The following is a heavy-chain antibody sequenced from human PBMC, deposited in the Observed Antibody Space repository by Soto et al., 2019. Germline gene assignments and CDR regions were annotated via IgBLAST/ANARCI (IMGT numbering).Heavy chain of an antibody. CDR2: IIPISGTA. Sequence: QVQLVQSGAEVKKPGSSVKVSCKASGGTFSSYAISWVRQAPGQGLEWMGGIIPISGTANYAQTFQGRVTITANESTSTAHMELSSLRSEDTAVYYCARDRVVRGGIVADGYWGQRTLVTVSS. CDR1: GGTFSSYA. V-gene: IGHV1-69*12. CDR3: ARDRVVRGGIVADGY. J-gene: IGHJ4*02. D-gene: IGHD3-10*01.